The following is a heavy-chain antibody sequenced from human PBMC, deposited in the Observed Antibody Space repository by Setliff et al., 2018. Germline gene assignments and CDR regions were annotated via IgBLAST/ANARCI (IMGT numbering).Heavy chain of an antibody. Sequence: GGSLRLSCAASGFTFSDYYMSWIRQAPGKGLEWVATIEPDGNKKFYLDSVKGRFTISRDNAKNSLSLQMNSLRAEDTAVYYCARAVTIFGVITPIYFYYMDVWGKGTMVTVSS. CDR3: ARAVTIFGVITPIYFYYMDV. D-gene: IGHD3-3*01. J-gene: IGHJ6*03. CDR1: GFTFSDYY. CDR2: IEPDGNKK. V-gene: IGHV3-7*01.